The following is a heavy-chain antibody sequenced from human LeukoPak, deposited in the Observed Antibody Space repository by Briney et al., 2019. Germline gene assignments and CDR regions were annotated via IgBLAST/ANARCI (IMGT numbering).Heavy chain of an antibody. D-gene: IGHD6-13*01. CDR3: ARGNSSSWYGYYFDY. CDR2: ITTSSDTI. CDR1: GFTFSSYS. Sequence: PGGSLRLSCAASGFTFSSYSMNWVRQAPGKGLEWVSYITTSSDTIYYADSVKGRFTISRDNAKNSLYLQMNSLRAEDTAVYYCARGNSSSWYGYYFDYWGQGTLVTVSS. J-gene: IGHJ4*02. V-gene: IGHV3-48*01.